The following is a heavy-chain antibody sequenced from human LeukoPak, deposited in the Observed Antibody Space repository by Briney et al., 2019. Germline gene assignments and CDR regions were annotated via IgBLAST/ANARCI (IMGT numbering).Heavy chain of an antibody. V-gene: IGHV1-46*01. CDR3: ARDNSIHERGWWFDP. CDR2: INPRGTST. J-gene: IGHJ5*02. Sequence: ASLKVSCKASGYSFTSHYMHWVRQAPGQGLEWMGLINPRGTSTIYAEKFQSRIIMTRDMSTTTDSMELSSLKSDDTAVYYCARDNSIHERGWWFDPWGQGTLVTVSS. CDR1: GYSFTSHY. D-gene: IGHD4-23*01.